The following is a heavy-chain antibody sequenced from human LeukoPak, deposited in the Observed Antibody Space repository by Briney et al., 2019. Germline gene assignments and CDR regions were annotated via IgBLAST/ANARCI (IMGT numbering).Heavy chain of an antibody. CDR3: ARVLNYYDSSGYYD. D-gene: IGHD3-22*01. V-gene: IGHV4-38-2*01. Sequence: SETLSLTCAVSGYSISSGYYWGWIRQPPGKGLEWIGSIYHSGSTYYNPSLKSRVTISVDTSKNQFSLKLSSVTAADTAVYYCARVLNYYDSSGYYDWGQGTLVTVSS. CDR2: IYHSGST. CDR1: GYSISSGYY. J-gene: IGHJ4*02.